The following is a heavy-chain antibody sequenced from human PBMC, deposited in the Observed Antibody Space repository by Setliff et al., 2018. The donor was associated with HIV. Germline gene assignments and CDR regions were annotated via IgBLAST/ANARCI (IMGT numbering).Heavy chain of an antibody. J-gene: IGHJ4*02. D-gene: IGHD3-3*01. V-gene: IGHV1-18*01. CDR1: GYTFTSYG. CDR3: ARDSDNFWSGYYAAFDY. Sequence: APVKVSCKASGYTFTSYGISWVRQAPGQGLEWMGWISAYNGNTNYAQKLQGGVTMTTDTSSSTAYLDLRSLRSDDTAVYYCARDSDNFWSGYYAAFDYWGQGTLVTVSS. CDR2: ISAYNGNT.